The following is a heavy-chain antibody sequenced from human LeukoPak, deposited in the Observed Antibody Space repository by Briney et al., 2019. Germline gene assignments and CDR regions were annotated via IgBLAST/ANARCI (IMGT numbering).Heavy chain of an antibody. V-gene: IGHV4-39*07. Sequence: KTSETLSLTCTVSGGSISSSSYYWGWIRQPPGKGLEWIGSISYSGSTYYNPSLKSRVTISVDTSKNQFSLKLSSVTAADTAVYYCAREVVVPAASSCWFDPWGQGTLVTVSS. D-gene: IGHD2-2*01. CDR2: ISYSGST. CDR3: AREVVVPAASSCWFDP. CDR1: GGSISSSSYY. J-gene: IGHJ5*02.